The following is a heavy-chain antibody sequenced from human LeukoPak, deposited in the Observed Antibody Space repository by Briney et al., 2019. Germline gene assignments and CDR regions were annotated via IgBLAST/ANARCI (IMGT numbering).Heavy chain of an antibody. D-gene: IGHD3-22*01. V-gene: IGHV4-59*01. CDR3: ARDIHYYDSSGYYYAFDI. Sequence: SQTLSLTHTVSGGSISRYCWSSIRQPPGKGLEWIGYIYYSGSTNYNPSLKSRVTISVDTSKNQFSLKLSSVTAADTAVYYCARDIHYYDSSGYYYAFDIWGQGTMVTVSS. CDR1: GGSISRYC. CDR2: IYYSGST. J-gene: IGHJ3*02.